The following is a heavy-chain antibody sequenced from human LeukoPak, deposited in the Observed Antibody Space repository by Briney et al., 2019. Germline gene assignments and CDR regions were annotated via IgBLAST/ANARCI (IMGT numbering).Heavy chain of an antibody. CDR3: ARRGFDYDSSGYRY. CDR1: GGSISSSSYY. CDR2: IYYGGST. D-gene: IGHD3-22*01. Sequence: SETLSLTCTVSGGSISSSSYYWGWIRQPPGKGLEWIGSIYYGGSTYYNPSLKSRVTISVDTSKNQFSLKLSSVTAADTAVYYCARRGFDYDSSGYRYWGQGTLVTVSS. V-gene: IGHV4-39*01. J-gene: IGHJ4*02.